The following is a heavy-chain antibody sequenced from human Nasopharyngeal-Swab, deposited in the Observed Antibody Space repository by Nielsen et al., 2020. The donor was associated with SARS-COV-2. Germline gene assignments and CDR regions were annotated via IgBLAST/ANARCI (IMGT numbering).Heavy chain of an antibody. J-gene: IGHJ6*02. Sequence: VRQAPGKGLEWVSAISGSGGSTYYAESVKGRFTISRDNSKNTLYLQMNSLRAEDTAVYYCYVLLWFGDYYYGMDVWGQGTTVTVSS. D-gene: IGHD3-10*01. CDR2: ISGSGGST. V-gene: IGHV3-23*01. CDR3: YVLLWFGDYYYGMDV.